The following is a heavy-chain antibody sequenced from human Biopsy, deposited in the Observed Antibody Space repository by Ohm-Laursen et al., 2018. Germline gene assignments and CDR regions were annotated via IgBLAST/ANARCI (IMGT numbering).Heavy chain of an antibody. V-gene: IGHV1-2*02. CDR3: AKPSGGVSTIGFDP. Sequence: ASVKVSCKASGYNFRGYHIHWVCLAPGQGLEWMGWINPDTGETRYAPKFQGRLALTRGVSVNTGYLELSSLGSDDTAIYFCAKPSGGVSTIGFDPWGQGTQIIVS. CDR2: INPDTGET. D-gene: IGHD5/OR15-5a*01. CDR1: GYNFRGYH. J-gene: IGHJ5*02.